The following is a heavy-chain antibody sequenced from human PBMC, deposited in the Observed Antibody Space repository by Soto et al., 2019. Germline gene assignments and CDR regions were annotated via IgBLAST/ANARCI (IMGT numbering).Heavy chain of an antibody. V-gene: IGHV1-69*01. CDR3: ARSQGGSSSLDIYYYYYYGMDV. D-gene: IGHD2-15*01. CDR1: GGTFSSYA. Sequence: QVQLVQSGAEVKKPGSSVKVSCKAPGGTFSSYAISWVRQAPGQGLEWMGGIIPIFGTANYAHKFQGRVTMTADESTSTGYMELSSLRSEDTAGYYCARSQGGSSSLDIYYYYYYGMDVWGQGTKVTVSS. J-gene: IGHJ6*02. CDR2: IIPIFGTA.